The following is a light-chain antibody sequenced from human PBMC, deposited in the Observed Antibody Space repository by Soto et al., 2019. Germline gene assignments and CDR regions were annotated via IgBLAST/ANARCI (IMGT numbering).Light chain of an antibody. J-gene: IGKJ5*01. Sequence: ERVMTQSPATLSVSPGERATLSCRASQSVSSNLAWYQQKPGQAPRLFIYGASTRATAIPPRFSGSGSGTEFTLTISSLQSEDFAVYYGQQYDNRPITFGQGTRLEIK. CDR3: QQYDNRPIT. CDR1: QSVSSN. CDR2: GAS. V-gene: IGKV3-15*01.